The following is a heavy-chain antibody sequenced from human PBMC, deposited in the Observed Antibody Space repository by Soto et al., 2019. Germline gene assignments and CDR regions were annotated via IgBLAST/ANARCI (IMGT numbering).Heavy chain of an antibody. CDR2: IKQDGSEK. V-gene: IGHV3-7*01. Sequence: GGSLRLSCAASGFTFSSYWMSWVRQAPGKGLEWVANIKQDGSEKYYVDSVKGRFTISRDNAKNSLYLQMNSLRAEDTAVYYCASSPNHYYGSGSFDYYMDVWGKGTTVTVSS. D-gene: IGHD3-10*01. J-gene: IGHJ6*03. CDR1: GFTFSSYW. CDR3: ASSPNHYYGSGSFDYYMDV.